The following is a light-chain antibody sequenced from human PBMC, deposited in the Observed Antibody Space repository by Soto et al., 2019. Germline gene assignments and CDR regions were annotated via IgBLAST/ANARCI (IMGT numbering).Light chain of an antibody. CDR2: EAS. CDR3: CSYAGSSTYV. J-gene: IGLJ1*01. Sequence: VLTQPASVSGSPGQSITISCTGTSSDVGGYNSVSWYQQHPGKAPKLMIYEASKRPSGVSNRFSGSKSGNTASLTISGLQPEDEADYYCCSYAGSSTYVFGAGTKVTVL. CDR1: SSDVGGYNS. V-gene: IGLV2-23*01.